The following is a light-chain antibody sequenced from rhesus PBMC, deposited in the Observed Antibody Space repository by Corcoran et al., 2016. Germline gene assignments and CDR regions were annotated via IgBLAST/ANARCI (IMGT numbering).Light chain of an antibody. CDR3: MQALEFPFT. CDR2: EVS. CDR1: QSLLDSEDGNTY. V-gene: IGKV2-104*02. J-gene: IGKJ3*01. Sequence: DIVMTQTPLSLPVTPGEPASISCRSSQSLLDSEDGNTYLDWYLQKPGQSPQLLIYEVSNRASGVPDRFSGSGSETDFILKISRVEAEDGGVYYCMQALEFPFTFGPGTKLDIK.